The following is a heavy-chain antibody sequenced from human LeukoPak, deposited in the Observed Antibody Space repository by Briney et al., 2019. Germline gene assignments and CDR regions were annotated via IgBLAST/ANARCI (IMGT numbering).Heavy chain of an antibody. CDR1: GFTFSSYS. D-gene: IGHD4-17*01. V-gene: IGHV3-48*04. Sequence: GGSLRLSCAASGFTFSSYSMNWVRQAPGKGLEWVSYISSSSSTICYADSVKGRFTISRDNAKNSLYLQMNSLRAEDTAVYYCAGTYGDYVAPFDYWGQGTLVTVSS. CDR3: AGTYGDYVAPFDY. CDR2: ISSSSSTI. J-gene: IGHJ4*02.